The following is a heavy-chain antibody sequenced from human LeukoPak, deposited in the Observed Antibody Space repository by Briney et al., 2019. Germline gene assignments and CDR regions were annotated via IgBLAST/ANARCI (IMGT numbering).Heavy chain of an antibody. J-gene: IGHJ6*03. CDR2: IYDSGTT. CDR1: GGSISSYY. CDR3: AGLAPYHYYMDV. Sequence: PSETLSLTCTVSGGSISSYYWSWIRQPPGKGLEWFGYIYDSGTTNYNPSLKSRVTISVDTSKNQFSLKLSSVTAADTAVYHCAGLAPYHYYMDVWGKGTTVTVSS. V-gene: IGHV4-59*01.